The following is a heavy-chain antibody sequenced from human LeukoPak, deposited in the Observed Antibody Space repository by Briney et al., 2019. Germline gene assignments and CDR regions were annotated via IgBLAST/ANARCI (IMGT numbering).Heavy chain of an antibody. V-gene: IGHV3-21*01. CDR1: GFTFSTYR. Sequence: GGSLRLSCVGTGFTFSTYRMNWVRQAPGKGLEWVSSISSSSSYIYYADSVKGRITIPRDNAKNSLYLQMNSLRVEDTAVYYCARDKGVYFDYWGQGTLVTVSS. J-gene: IGHJ4*02. CDR2: ISSSSSYI. CDR3: ARDKGVYFDY.